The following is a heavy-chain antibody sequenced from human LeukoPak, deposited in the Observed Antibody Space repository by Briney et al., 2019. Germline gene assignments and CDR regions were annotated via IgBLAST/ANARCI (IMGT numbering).Heavy chain of an antibody. CDR3: AKDLNLRFGY. D-gene: IGHD5-12*01. V-gene: IGHV3-23*01. CDR1: GFTFSSSW. J-gene: IGHJ4*02. Sequence: AGGSLRLSCAASGFTFSSSWMSWVRQAPGKGLEWVSAISGSGGSTYYADSVKGRFTISRDNSKNTLYLQMNSLRAEGTAVYYCAKDLNLRFGYWGQGTLVTVSS. CDR2: ISGSGGST.